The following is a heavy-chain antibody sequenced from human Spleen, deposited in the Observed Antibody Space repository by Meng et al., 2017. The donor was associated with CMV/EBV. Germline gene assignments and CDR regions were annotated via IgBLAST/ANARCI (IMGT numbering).Heavy chain of an antibody. CDR2: IKQDGSEK. Sequence: LTCAASGLTLSNYWIHWVRQAPGKGLQWVANIKQDGSEKYYVDSVKGRFTLSRDNAKRSLYLQMNSLSAVDTAVYYCARERVIVGASWYNWFDPWGQGTLVTVSS. D-gene: IGHD1-26*01. J-gene: IGHJ5*02. V-gene: IGHV3-7*01. CDR1: GLTLSNYW. CDR3: ARERVIVGASWYNWFDP.